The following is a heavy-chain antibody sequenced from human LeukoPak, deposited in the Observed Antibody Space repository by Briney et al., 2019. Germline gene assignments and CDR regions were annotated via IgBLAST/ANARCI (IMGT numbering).Heavy chain of an antibody. V-gene: IGHV3-64*01. CDR2: ISSNGGST. D-gene: IGHD3-22*01. CDR1: GFTFSSYA. CDR3: ARDLGYYDSSGYYGGGDY. J-gene: IGHJ4*02. Sequence: GGSLRLSCAASGFTFSSYAMHWVRQAPGKGLEYVSAISSNGGSTYYANSVKGRFTISRDNSKNTLYLQMGSLRAEDMAVYYCARDLGYYDSSGYYGGGDYWGQGTLVTVSS.